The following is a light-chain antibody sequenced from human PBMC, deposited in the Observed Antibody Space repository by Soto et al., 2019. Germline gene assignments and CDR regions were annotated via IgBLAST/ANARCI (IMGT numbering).Light chain of an antibody. Sequence: QSALTQPASVSGSPGQSITISCIGTSSDVGVYNYVSWYQQHPDKAPKLMIYDVSNRPSGVPDRFSGSKSGNTASLTISGLQAEDESEYYCSSYTFTGTWVFGGGTKRTVL. CDR1: SSDVGVYNY. CDR3: SSYTFTGTWV. CDR2: DVS. V-gene: IGLV2-14*03. J-gene: IGLJ3*02.